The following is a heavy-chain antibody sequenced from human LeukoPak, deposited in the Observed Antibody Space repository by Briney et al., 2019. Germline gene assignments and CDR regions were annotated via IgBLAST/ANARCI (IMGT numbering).Heavy chain of an antibody. CDR1: GGSISSSNYY. CDR3: AIHKSPLPLH. D-gene: IGHD3-10*01. V-gene: IGHV4-39*01. Sequence: SETLSLTCTVSGGSISSSNYYWAWIRQPPGKELEWIGSIYSGGSTNYNPSLKSRVTISVDTSKNQFSLNLTSVTAADTAVYYCAIHKSPLPLHWGQGTLVTVSS. CDR2: IYSGGST. J-gene: IGHJ4*02.